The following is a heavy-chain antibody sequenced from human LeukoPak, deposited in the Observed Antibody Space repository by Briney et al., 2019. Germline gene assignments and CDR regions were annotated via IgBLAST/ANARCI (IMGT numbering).Heavy chain of an antibody. CDR2: IKQDGSEK. D-gene: IGHD4-17*01. CDR3: ARGHTAVTRHFDF. V-gene: IGHV3-7*01. J-gene: IGHJ4*02. Sequence: GGSLRLSCEVSGFTFSTYWMTWVRQAPGKGLEWVANIKQDGSEKYYVDSVKGRFTISRDDAKNLLYLDMNSLRAEDTAVYYCARGHTAVTRHFDFWGQGTLVTVSS. CDR1: GFTFSTYW.